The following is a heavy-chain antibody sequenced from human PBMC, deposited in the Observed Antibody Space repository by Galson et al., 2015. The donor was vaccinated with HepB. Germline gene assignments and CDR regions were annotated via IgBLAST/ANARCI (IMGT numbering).Heavy chain of an antibody. CDR1: GFTFSSYA. Sequence: SLRLSCAASGFTFSSYAMNWVRQAPGKGLEWVSTISTSGGNAYYADSVKGRFTISRDNSKNTLYLQMNSLRVEDTAVYYCAKGGVNHYNVYWGQGTLVTVSS. V-gene: IGHV3-23*01. J-gene: IGHJ4*02. CDR3: AKGGVNHYNVY. D-gene: IGHD3-16*01. CDR2: ISTSGGNA.